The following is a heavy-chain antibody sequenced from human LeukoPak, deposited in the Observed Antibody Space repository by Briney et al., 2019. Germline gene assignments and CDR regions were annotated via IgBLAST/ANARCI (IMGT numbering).Heavy chain of an antibody. Sequence: PSETLPLTCTVSGGSISSYYWSWIRQPPGKGLEWIGYIYYSGSTNYNPSLKSRVTISVDTSKNQFSLKLSSVTAADTAVYYCARGVVIAPQTFDYWGQGTLVTVSS. CDR1: GGSISSYY. D-gene: IGHD2-21*01. CDR3: ARGVVIAPQTFDY. CDR2: IYYSGST. V-gene: IGHV4-59*01. J-gene: IGHJ4*02.